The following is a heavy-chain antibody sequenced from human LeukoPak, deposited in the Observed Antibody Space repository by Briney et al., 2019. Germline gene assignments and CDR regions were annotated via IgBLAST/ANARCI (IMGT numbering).Heavy chain of an antibody. CDR3: AKGRSNTYYDFWSGYYGWFDP. V-gene: IGHV3-9*01. J-gene: IGHJ5*02. Sequence: GESLRLSCAASGFTFDDYAMHWVRQAPGKGLEWVSGISWNSGSIGYADSVKGRFTISRDNAKNSLYLQMNSLRAEDTALYYCAKGRSNTYYDFWSGYYGWFDPWGQGTLVTVSS. CDR2: ISWNSGSI. D-gene: IGHD3-3*01. CDR1: GFTFDDYA.